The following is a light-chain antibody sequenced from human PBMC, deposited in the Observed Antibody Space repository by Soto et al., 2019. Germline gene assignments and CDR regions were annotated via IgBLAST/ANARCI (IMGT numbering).Light chain of an antibody. CDR3: LQDFNYPWT. J-gene: IGKJ1*01. V-gene: IGKV2-28*01. CDR1: QSLLHSNGFIY. CDR2: LGS. Sequence: IVMTQSPLSLPVTPGEPASISCRSSQSLLHSNGFIYLDWYLQKPGQPPQLLIYLGSFRATGVSDRFSGSGSGKNFSLTISSLKPEDFPTYYCLQDFNYPWTLGQGTKVDIK.